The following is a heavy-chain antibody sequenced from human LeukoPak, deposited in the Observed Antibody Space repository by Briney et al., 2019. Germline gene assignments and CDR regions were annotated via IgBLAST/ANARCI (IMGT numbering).Heavy chain of an antibody. CDR3: ARGGMATITGNYFYYYGMDV. V-gene: IGHV1-69*13. CDR2: IIPIFGTA. Sequence: ASVKVSCKASGGTFSSYAISWVRQAPGQGLEWMGGIIPIFGTANYAQKFQGRVTITADESTSTAYMELSSLRSEDTAVYCCARGGMATITGNYFYYYGMDVWGQGTTVTVSS. J-gene: IGHJ6*02. D-gene: IGHD5-24*01. CDR1: GGTFSSYA.